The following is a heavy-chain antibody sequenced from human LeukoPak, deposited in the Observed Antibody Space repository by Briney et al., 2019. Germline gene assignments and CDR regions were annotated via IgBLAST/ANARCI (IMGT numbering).Heavy chain of an antibody. CDR1: GFTFSSHA. CDR2: ITGSGGTT. J-gene: IGHJ4*02. CDR3: AKDLSPESNRLSPFDY. D-gene: IGHD3-16*02. Sequence: GGSLRLSCAASGFTFSSHAMSWVRQAPGKGLEWVSTITGSGGTTKYADSVKGRFTISRVNSKNTLDLQMNSLRAEDTAIFYCAKDLSPESNRLSPFDYWGQGALVTVSS. V-gene: IGHV3-23*01.